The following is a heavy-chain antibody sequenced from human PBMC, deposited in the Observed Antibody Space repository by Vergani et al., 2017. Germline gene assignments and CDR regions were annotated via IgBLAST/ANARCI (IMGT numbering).Heavy chain of an antibody. J-gene: IGHJ4*02. D-gene: IGHD3-3*01. CDR1: GFTFSSYA. V-gene: IGHV3-23*01. Sequence: EVQLLESGGGLVQPGGSLRLSCAASGFTFSSYAMSWVRQAPGKGLEWVSAISGSGGSTYYADSVKGRFTISRDNSKNTLYLQMNSLRAEDTAVYYCARDPATIFGVVITEGYFDYWGQGTLVTVSS. CDR3: ARDPATIFGVVITEGYFDY. CDR2: ISGSGGST.